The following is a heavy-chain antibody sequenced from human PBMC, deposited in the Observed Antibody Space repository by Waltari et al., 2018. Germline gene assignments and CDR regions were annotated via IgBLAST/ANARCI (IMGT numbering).Heavy chain of an antibody. CDR1: GGSVSGSNW. V-gene: IGHV4-4*02. Sequence: QVQLQESGPGLVKPSGTQSLTCGVSGGSVSGSNWWSWVRQPPGKGLEWIGEIVHSGATHYNPSLKSRVIISIDKSKNQFSLELTSVTAADTAVYYCVEREIVSRRGDYWGQGTLVTVSS. CDR2: IVHSGAT. CDR3: VEREIVSRRGDY. J-gene: IGHJ4*02. D-gene: IGHD3-16*02.